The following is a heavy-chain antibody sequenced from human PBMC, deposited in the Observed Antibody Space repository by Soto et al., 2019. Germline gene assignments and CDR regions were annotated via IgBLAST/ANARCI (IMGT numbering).Heavy chain of an antibody. CDR2: IYPGDSDT. CDR1: GYSFTSYW. V-gene: IGHV5-51*01. Sequence: GESLKISCKGSGYSFTSYWIGWVRQMPGKGLEWMGIIYPGDSDTRYRPSFQGQVTISADKSISTAYLQWSSLKASDTAMYYCARSSGWYGGKYYYYGMDVWGQGTTVTVSS. D-gene: IGHD6-19*01. CDR3: ARSSGWYGGKYYYYGMDV. J-gene: IGHJ6*02.